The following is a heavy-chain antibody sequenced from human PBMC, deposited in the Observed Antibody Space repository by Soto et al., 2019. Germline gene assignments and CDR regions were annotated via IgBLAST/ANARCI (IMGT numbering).Heavy chain of an antibody. CDR2: ISAYNGNT. D-gene: IGHD3-16*01. J-gene: IGHJ4*02. V-gene: IGHV1-18*01. Sequence: QVQLVQSGAEVKKPGASVKVSCKASGYTFTNFGISWVRQAPGQGLEWMGWISAYNGNTNYAQNFQGRVTMTTDTPTSTAYLELRSLGSDDTAVYCCARGGTPIVCWGQGTLITVSP. CDR1: GYTFTNFG. CDR3: ARGGTPIVC.